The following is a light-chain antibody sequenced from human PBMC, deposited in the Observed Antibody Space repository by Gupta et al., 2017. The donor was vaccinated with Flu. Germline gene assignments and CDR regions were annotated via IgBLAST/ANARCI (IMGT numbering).Light chain of an antibody. J-gene: IGLJ1*01. V-gene: IGLV1-44*01. CDR3: AAWDDSLNGHYV. Sequence: QSVLAQPPSASGTPGQRVTISWSGSSSNVGSNAVHWYQQVPGTAPKLLIYDNNQRPSGVPDRFSGSKSGTSASLAISGLQSEDEAHYYCAAWDDSLNGHYVFGTGTEVTVL. CDR2: DNN. CDR1: SSNVGSNA.